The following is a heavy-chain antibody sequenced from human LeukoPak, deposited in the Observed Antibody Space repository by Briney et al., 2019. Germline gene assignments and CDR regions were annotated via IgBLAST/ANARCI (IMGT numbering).Heavy chain of an antibody. D-gene: IGHD6-19*01. J-gene: IGHJ4*02. CDR3: ARGWSSGWFDY. CDR2: INHSGST. V-gene: IGHV4-39*07. CDR1: GGSISSSSYY. Sequence: KPSETLSLTCTVSGGSISSSSYYWSWIRQPPGKGLEWIGEINHSGSTNYNPSLKSRVTISVDTSKNQFSLKLSSVTAADTAVYYCARGWSSGWFDYWGQGTLVTVSS.